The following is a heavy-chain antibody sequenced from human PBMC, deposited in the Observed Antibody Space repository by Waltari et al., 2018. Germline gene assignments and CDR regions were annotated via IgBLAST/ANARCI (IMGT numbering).Heavy chain of an antibody. CDR1: VLSCTNNF. D-gene: IGHD1-1*01. Sequence: QVQLVQSGAEVKMPGASVKVSCKASVLSCTNNFFPWVRQAPGQGLEWMGIINPSGGSTSYAQKFRGRVTMTRDTSTNTLYMELSSLKSKDTAVYYCARDGDDHAFDIWGQGTMVTVSS. J-gene: IGHJ3*02. CDR2: INPSGGST. V-gene: IGHV1-46*01. CDR3: ARDGDDHAFDI.